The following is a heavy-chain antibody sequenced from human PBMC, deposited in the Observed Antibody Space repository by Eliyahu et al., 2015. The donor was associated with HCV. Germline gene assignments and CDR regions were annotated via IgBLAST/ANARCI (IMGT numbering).Heavy chain of an antibody. CDR2: IWYDGSNK. V-gene: IGHV3-33*01. Sequence: QVQLVESGGGVVQPGRSLRLSCAASGFTFSSYGMHWVRQAPGKGLEWVAVIWYDGSNKYYADSVKGRFTISRDNSKNTLYLQMNSLRAEDTAVYYCARDSRAVAVFYYGMDVWGQGTTVTVSS. J-gene: IGHJ6*02. CDR3: ARDSRAVAVFYYGMDV. D-gene: IGHD6-19*01. CDR1: GFTFSSYG.